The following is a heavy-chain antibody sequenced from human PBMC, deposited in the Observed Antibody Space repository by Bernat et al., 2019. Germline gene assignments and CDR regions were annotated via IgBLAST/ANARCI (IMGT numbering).Heavy chain of an antibody. CDR1: GGTFSSYA. Sequence: QVQLVQSGAEVKKPGSSVKVSCKASGGTFSSYAISWVRQAPGQGLEWMGGIIPIFGTANYAQKFQGRVTITADESTSTAYMELSSLRSEDTAVDYCARASRPHYYDSSGYYYVYWFDPWGQGTLVTVSS. V-gene: IGHV1-69*01. J-gene: IGHJ5*02. CDR3: ARASRPHYYDSSGYYYVYWFDP. D-gene: IGHD3-22*01. CDR2: IIPIFGTA.